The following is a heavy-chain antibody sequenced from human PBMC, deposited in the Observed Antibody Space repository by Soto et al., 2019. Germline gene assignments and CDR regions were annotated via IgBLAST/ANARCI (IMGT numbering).Heavy chain of an antibody. CDR1: GYTFITYG. D-gene: IGHD5-12*01. Sequence: QVQLVQSGAEVEKPGASVKVSCKASGYTFITYGICWVRQAPGQGLEWMGWISTYNGNTNYAQKYQGRVTMPTDTTTSTAYMELRSLISDDTAVYYCARDKNGYTSLDFWGKGTLVTVSS. V-gene: IGHV1-18*01. CDR2: ISTYNGNT. J-gene: IGHJ4*02. CDR3: ARDKNGYTSLDF.